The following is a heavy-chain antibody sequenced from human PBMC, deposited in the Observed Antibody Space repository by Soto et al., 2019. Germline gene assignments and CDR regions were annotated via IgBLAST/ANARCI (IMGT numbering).Heavy chain of an antibody. D-gene: IGHD3-3*01. V-gene: IGHV4-59*01. Sequence: SSETLSLTCTVSGGSISSYYWSWIRQPPGKGLEWIGYIYYSGSTNYNPSLKSRVTISVDTSKNQFSLKLSSVTAADTAVYYCARGFPHYDFWSGHSYGMDVWGQGTTVTVSS. J-gene: IGHJ6*02. CDR1: GGSISSYY. CDR3: ARGFPHYDFWSGHSYGMDV. CDR2: IYYSGST.